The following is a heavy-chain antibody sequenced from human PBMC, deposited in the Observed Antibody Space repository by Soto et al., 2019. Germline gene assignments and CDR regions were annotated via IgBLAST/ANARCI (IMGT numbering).Heavy chain of an antibody. Sequence: GGSLILSCAASRFTCSSYYMSWVRQAPGKGLEWVSTILVRGSTHYPDSVKGRFTISRDNSKNTLFLQMNSLTAGDTAVYYCAKATATGGGAFDICGQGTMVTVSS. CDR2: ILVRGST. CDR3: AKATATGGGAFDI. J-gene: IGHJ3*02. V-gene: IGHV3-23*01. CDR1: RFTCSSYY. D-gene: IGHD2-8*02.